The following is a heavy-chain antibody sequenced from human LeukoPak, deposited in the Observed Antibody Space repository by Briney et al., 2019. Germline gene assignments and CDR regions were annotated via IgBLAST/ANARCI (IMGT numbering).Heavy chain of an antibody. J-gene: IGHJ4*02. CDR2: IYNSGST. CDR3: ASQPYYESSGYYFY. D-gene: IGHD3-22*01. V-gene: IGHV4-39*01. CDR1: GGSISSTTYN. Sequence: PSETLSLTCTVSGGSISSTTYNWGWIRQPPGKGLEWIGSIYNSGSTFYNPSLKSRATISMDTSKNQFSLRLSSVTAADTAIYYCASQPYYESSGYYFYWGQGTLVTVSS.